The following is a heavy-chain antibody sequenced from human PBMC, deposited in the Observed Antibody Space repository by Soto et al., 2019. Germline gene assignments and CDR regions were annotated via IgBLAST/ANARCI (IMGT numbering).Heavy chain of an antibody. CDR1: GFTFSSYS. CDR3: ARDRRDINERYYYYYGMDV. CDR2: ISSSSSYI. V-gene: IGHV3-21*01. J-gene: IGHJ6*02. D-gene: IGHD3-9*01. Sequence: GGSLRLSCAASGFTFSSYSMNWVHQAPGKGLEWVSSISSSSSYIYYADSVKGRFTISRDNAKNSLYLQMNSLRAEDTAVYYCARDRRDINERYYYYYGMDVWGQGTTVTVSS.